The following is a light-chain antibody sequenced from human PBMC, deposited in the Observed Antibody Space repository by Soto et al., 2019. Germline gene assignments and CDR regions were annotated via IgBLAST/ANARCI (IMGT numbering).Light chain of an antibody. V-gene: IGKV1-5*01. J-gene: IGKJ1*01. CDR1: QSISSW. CDR2: DAS. CDR3: HQRQSWPRT. Sequence: DIQMTQSPSTLSASVGDRVTITCRASQSISSWLAWYQQKPGKAPKLLMYDASSLESGVPSRFSASGSGTDFTLTTSDVQPEDFALYYCHQRQSWPRTFGQGTKVDIK.